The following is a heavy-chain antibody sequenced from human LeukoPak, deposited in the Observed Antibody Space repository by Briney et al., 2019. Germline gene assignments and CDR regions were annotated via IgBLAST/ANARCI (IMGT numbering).Heavy chain of an antibody. J-gene: IGHJ4*02. CDR3: ARPRGESGYGFDY. D-gene: IGHD5-12*01. Sequence: SETLSLTCTVSGGSMSSSSYYWGWIRQPPGKGLEWIGSIYYSGSTYYNPSLKSRVTISVDTSKNQFSLKLSSVTAADTAVYYCARPRGESGYGFDYWGQGTLVTVSS. CDR1: GGSMSSSSYY. CDR2: IYYSGST. V-gene: IGHV4-39*01.